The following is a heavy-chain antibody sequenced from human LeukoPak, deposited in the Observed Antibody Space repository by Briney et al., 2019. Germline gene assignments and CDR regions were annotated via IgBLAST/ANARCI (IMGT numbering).Heavy chain of an antibody. CDR1: GFTFDDYG. D-gene: IGHD1/OR15-1a*01. V-gene: IGHV3-20*04. Sequence: PGGSLRLSCAASGFTFDDYGMSWVRLIPGKGLEWLSGINWNGGSTGYADSVKGRFTISRDNAKYSLYLQMNSLRGEDTALYYCARGGLKQRHAFNIWGQGTMVTVSS. CDR3: ARGGLKQRHAFNI. CDR2: INWNGGST. J-gene: IGHJ3*02.